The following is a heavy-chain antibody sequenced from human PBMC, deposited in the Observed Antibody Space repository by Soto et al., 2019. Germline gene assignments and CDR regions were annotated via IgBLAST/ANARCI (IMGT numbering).Heavy chain of an antibody. CDR3: AKGSYSGRYLDY. D-gene: IGHD1-26*01. CDR1: GFPVSSYG. CDR2: ILYDGSNK. Sequence: QVQLVESWGGVVQAGRSLRLSGAASGFPVSSYGMHWVRQAPGKGLEWVAVILYDGSNKYYADSVKGRFTISRDNSKNTLYLQMNSLRAEDTAVYYCAKGSYSGRYLDYWRQGNLVTVSS. J-gene: IGHJ4*02. V-gene: IGHV3-30*18.